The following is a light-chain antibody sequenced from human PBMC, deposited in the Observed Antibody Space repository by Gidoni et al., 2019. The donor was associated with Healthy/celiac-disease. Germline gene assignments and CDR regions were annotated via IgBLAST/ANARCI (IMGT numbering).Light chain of an antibody. CDR1: SSYVGGYNY. J-gene: IGLJ2*01. CDR3: SSYTSSSTVV. Sequence: QSALTQPASVSGSPGLSITISCTGTSSYVGGYNYVSWYQQHPGKAPKLMIYEVSNRPSGVSNRFSGSKSGNTASLTISGLQAEDEADYYCSSYTSSSTVVFGGGTKLTVL. CDR2: EVS. V-gene: IGLV2-14*01.